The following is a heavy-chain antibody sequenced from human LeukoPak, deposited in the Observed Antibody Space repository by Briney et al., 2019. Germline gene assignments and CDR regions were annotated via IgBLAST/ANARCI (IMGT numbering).Heavy chain of an antibody. V-gene: IGHV1-69*04. CDR1: GGTFSSYA. D-gene: IGHD3-9*01. CDR2: IIPILGIA. CDR3: ARGGNYDILTGYYPPFHFDY. Sequence: ASVKVSCKASGGTFSSYAISWVRQAPGQGLEWMGRIIPILGIANYAQKFQGRVTITADKSTSTAYMELSSLRSEDTAVYYCARGGNYDILTGYYPPFHFDYWGQGTLVTVSS. J-gene: IGHJ4*02.